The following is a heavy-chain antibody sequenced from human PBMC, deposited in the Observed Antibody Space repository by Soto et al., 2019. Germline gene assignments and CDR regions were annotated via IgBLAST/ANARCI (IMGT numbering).Heavy chain of an antibody. Sequence: SETLSLTCTVSGASVSSYFWSWVRQPPGKGLEWIGYIYNSGRTNYNPSLKSRVTISLDTSDNDFSLRPTSLTAADTAVYYCARVHSGWSSGHGLDVWGQGTTVTVSS. CDR1: GASVSSYF. CDR2: IYNSGRT. D-gene: IGHD6-19*01. CDR3: ARVHSGWSSGHGLDV. J-gene: IGHJ6*02. V-gene: IGHV4-59*02.